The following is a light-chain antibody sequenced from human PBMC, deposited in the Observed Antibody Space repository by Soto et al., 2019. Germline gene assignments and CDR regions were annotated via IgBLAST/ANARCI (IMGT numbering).Light chain of an antibody. Sequence: EVLMTQSPATLSLSPGERATLSCRASQSVSSTYLAWYQQKPGQAPRLLISGASSRATGIPDRFSGSGSGTDFTLTITRLEPEDFAVYYCQQYGSSPKTFGQGTKVDIK. CDR1: QSVSSTY. J-gene: IGKJ1*01. CDR3: QQYGSSPKT. V-gene: IGKV3-20*01. CDR2: GAS.